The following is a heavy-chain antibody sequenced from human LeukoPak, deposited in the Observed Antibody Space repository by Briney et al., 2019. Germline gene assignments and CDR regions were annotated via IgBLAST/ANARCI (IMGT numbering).Heavy chain of an antibody. CDR3: ARGNKYYYGSGSYLYYFDY. J-gene: IGHJ4*02. V-gene: IGHV4-38-2*02. CDR1: GYSISSGYY. D-gene: IGHD3-10*01. Sequence: SETLSLTCTVSGYSISSGYYWGWIRQPPGKGLEWIGSIYHSGSTYYNPSLKSRVTISVDTSKNQFSLKLSSVTAADTAVYYCARGNKYYYGSGSYLYYFDYWGQGTLVTVSS. CDR2: IYHSGST.